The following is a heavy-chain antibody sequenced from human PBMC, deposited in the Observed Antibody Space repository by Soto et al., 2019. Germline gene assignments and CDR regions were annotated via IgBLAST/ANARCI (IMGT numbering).Heavy chain of an antibody. CDR2: ISYDGSNK. V-gene: IGHV3-30-3*01. CDR1: GFTFSSYA. Sequence: GGSLRLSCAASGFTFSSYAMHWVRQAPGKGLEWVAVISYDGSNKYYADSVKGRFTISRDXSXXXXXXXXXXXRTEDXAVYXCARDHGSSWPNYYYYYYGMDVWGQGTTVTVSS. CDR3: ARDHGSSWPNYYYYYYGMDV. J-gene: IGHJ6*02. D-gene: IGHD6-13*01.